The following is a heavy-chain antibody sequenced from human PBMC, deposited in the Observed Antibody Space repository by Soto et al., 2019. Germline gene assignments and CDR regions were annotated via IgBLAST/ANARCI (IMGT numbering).Heavy chain of an antibody. D-gene: IGHD1-20*01. Sequence: XGSLRVSCAASGFTLSNYGMHWVRQAPGKGLDWVAGIWSDENKKYYADSVKGRFTISRDNSKNTLYLQMNSLRAEDTAVYYCARGLHNCNDPVAYFDYWGQGTMVTVPS. J-gene: IGHJ4*02. V-gene: IGHV3-33*01. CDR2: IWSDENKK. CDR1: GFTLSNYG. CDR3: ARGLHNCNDPVAYFDY.